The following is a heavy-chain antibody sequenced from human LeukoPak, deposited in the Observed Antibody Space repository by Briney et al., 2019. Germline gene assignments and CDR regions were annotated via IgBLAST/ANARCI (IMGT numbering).Heavy chain of an antibody. CDR3: AKGRNDYGDAALNY. CDR1: GFTFSTYA. V-gene: IGHV3-23*01. D-gene: IGHD4-17*01. CDR2: ISGGGDNT. J-gene: IGHJ4*02. Sequence: GGSLRLSCAASGFTFSTYAVTWVRQAPGKGLEWVSSISGGGDNTYYADSVKGRFTISRDNSKNTLYLQMNSLGAEDTAGYYCAKGRNDYGDAALNYWGQGTLVTVSS.